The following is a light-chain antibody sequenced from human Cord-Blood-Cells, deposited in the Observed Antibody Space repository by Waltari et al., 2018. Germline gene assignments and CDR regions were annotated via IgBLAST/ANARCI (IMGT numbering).Light chain of an antibody. Sequence: DIVMTQSPDSLAVSLGERANITCKSSQSVLYSSNNKNYLAWYQQKPGQPPKLLIYWASTQESGVPDRFSGSGSGTYFTLTISSLQAEDGAVNYCQQYYSTPYSFGQRTKLEIK. CDR3: QQYYSTPYS. CDR1: QSVLYSSNNKNY. V-gene: IGKV4-1*01. CDR2: WAS. J-gene: IGKJ2*03.